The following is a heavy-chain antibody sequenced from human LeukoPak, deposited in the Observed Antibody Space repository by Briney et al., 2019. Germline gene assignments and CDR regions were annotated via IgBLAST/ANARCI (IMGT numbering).Heavy chain of an antibody. D-gene: IGHD6-19*01. CDR3: ARDSGWFRFDY. Sequence: GGSLRLSCAASGFTFSSYGMHWGRQAPGKGLEWVAIIWYDGNNKYYADSVKGRFTTSRDNSKNTLYLQMNSLRAEDTAVYYCARDSGWFRFDYWGQGTLVTVSS. CDR1: GFTFSSYG. J-gene: IGHJ4*02. V-gene: IGHV3-33*01. CDR2: IWYDGNNK.